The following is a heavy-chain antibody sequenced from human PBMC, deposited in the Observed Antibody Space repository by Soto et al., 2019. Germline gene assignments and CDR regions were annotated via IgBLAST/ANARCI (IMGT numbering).Heavy chain of an antibody. D-gene: IGHD3-3*01. V-gene: IGHV3-30*18. J-gene: IGHJ6*02. Sequence: GGSLRLSCAASGFTFSSYGMHWVRQAPGNGLEGVAGISYDGSNKYYADSVKGRFTISRDNSKNTLYLQMNSLRAEDTAVYYCAKGPLVGFFGVVTTAPAYYYGMDVWGQGTTVTVSS. CDR3: AKGPLVGFFGVVTTAPAYYYGMDV. CDR1: GFTFSSYG. CDR2: ISYDGSNK.